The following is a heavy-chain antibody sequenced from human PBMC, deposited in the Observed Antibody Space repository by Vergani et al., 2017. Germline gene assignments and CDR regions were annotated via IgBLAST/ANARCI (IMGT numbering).Heavy chain of an antibody. J-gene: IGHJ4*02. V-gene: IGHV4-61*02. CDR1: GGSISSGSYY. Sequence: QVQLQESGPGLVKPSQTLSLTCTVSGGSISSGSYYWSWIRQPAGKGLEWIGRISTSGSTNYNPSLKSRVTISLDTSKNQFSLKLNSLTAADTAVYYCASNGYYCLDYWGRGTLVTVSS. CDR3: ASNGYYCLDY. D-gene: IGHD3-22*01. CDR2: ISTSGST.